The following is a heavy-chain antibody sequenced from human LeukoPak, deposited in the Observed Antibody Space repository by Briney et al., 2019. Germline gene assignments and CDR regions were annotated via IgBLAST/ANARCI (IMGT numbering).Heavy chain of an antibody. CDR1: GFTFSSYW. J-gene: IGHJ4*02. V-gene: IGHV3-7*01. CDR3: ARVYYGSGSYYLDY. D-gene: IGHD3-10*01. Sequence: GGSLRLSCAASGFTFSSYWMSWVRQAPGKGLEWVANIKQDGSEKYYVDSVKGRFTISRDNAKNSLYLQMNSLRAEDTAVYYCARVYYGSGSYYLDYWGQGTLVTVSS. CDR2: IKQDGSEK.